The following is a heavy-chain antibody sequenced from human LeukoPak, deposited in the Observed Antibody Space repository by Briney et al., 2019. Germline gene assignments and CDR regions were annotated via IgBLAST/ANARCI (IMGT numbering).Heavy chain of an antibody. D-gene: IGHD2-2*01. CDR3: ARHYLSDGILSTFDP. CDR2: IYYRGST. V-gene: IGHV4-39*01. Sequence: SETLSLTCTVSGGSISSSPYYWGWIRQPPGKGLEWIGTIYYRGSTYSNPSLNSRVTISLDTSKNQFSLRLRSVTAADTALYYCARHYLSDGILSTFDPWGQGTLVTVPS. CDR1: GGSISSSPYY. J-gene: IGHJ5*02.